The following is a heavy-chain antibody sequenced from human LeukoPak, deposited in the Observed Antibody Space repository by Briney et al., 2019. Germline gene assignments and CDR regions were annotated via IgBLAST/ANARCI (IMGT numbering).Heavy chain of an antibody. CDR1: TFTFSSYT. CDR2: ISPSGNSK. J-gene: IGHJ4*02. D-gene: IGHD1-26*01. CDR3: AKDPEWELLGFDY. V-gene: IGHV3-21*04. Sequence: GGSLRLSCATSTFTFSSYTMNWVRQAPGKGLEWVSSISPSGNSKYHADSVKGRFTISRDNAENSLYMQMNSLRAEDTAVYYCAKDPEWELLGFDYWGQGTLVTLSS.